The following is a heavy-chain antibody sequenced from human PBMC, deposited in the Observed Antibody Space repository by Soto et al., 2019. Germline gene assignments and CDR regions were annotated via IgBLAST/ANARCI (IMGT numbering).Heavy chain of an antibody. J-gene: IGHJ3*02. Sequence: SETLSLTCAVYGGSFSGYYWSWIRQPPGKGLEWIGEINHSGSTNYNPSLKSRVTISVDTSKNQFSLKLSSVTAADTAVYYFASSMGHYYGSGSYYNDAFDIWGQGTMVTVSS. V-gene: IGHV4-34*01. D-gene: IGHD3-10*01. CDR2: INHSGST. CDR1: GGSFSGYY. CDR3: ASSMGHYYGSGSYYNDAFDI.